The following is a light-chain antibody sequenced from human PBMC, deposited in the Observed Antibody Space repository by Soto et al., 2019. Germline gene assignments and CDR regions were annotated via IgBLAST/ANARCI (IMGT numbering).Light chain of an antibody. V-gene: IGKV1-5*03. J-gene: IGKJ1*01. CDR2: RAS. CDR1: QTISSY. Sequence: DIQMTQSPSTLSASVGERVTITCRASQTISSYLAWYQQKPGKAPKLLIYRASNLASGAPSRFSGSGSGKEFTLTISSLQPDDFATYHCQQYYTFWTF. CDR3: QQYYTFWT.